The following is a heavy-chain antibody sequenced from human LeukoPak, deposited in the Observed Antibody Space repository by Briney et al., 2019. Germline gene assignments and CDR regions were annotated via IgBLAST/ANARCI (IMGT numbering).Heavy chain of an antibody. Sequence: GRSLRLSCAASGFTFGDYEMTWVRQAPGKGLEWLSYISSGGYTADYADSVKGRFTISRDNAKNSVYLQMHSLRAEDTGLYYCARSKRDIVATIGYWGQGTLVAVSS. CDR2: ISSGGYTA. D-gene: IGHD5-12*01. V-gene: IGHV3-48*03. J-gene: IGHJ4*02. CDR1: GFTFGDYE. CDR3: ARSKRDIVATIGY.